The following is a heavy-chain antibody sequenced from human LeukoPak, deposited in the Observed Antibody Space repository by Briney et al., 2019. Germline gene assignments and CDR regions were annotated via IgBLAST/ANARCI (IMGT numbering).Heavy chain of an antibody. V-gene: IGHV4-34*01. D-gene: IGHD2-15*01. J-gene: IGHJ6*02. CDR2: INHSGST. CDR1: GGSFSGYY. Sequence: PSETLSLTCAVYGGSFSGYYWSWIRQPPGKGLEWIGEINHSGSTNYNPSLKSRVTISVDKSKNQFSLKLSSVTAADTAVYYCARALGGYCSGGSCYSVYYYYGMDVWGQGTTVTVSS. CDR3: ARALGGYCSGGSCYSVYYYYGMDV.